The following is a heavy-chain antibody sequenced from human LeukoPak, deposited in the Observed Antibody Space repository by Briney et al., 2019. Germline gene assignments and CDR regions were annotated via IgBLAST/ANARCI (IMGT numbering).Heavy chain of an antibody. D-gene: IGHD4-11*01. Sequence: GASVKVSCTASGYSFTGYYMHWVRQAPGQGLEWMGRINPNSGGTNYAQKFQGRVTMTRDTPISTAYMELSRLRSDDTAVYYCASAHDYSNKYFDYYYMDVWGKGTTVTVSS. CDR2: INPNSGGT. CDR3: ASAHDYSNKYFDYYYMDV. CDR1: GYSFTGYY. V-gene: IGHV1-2*06. J-gene: IGHJ6*03.